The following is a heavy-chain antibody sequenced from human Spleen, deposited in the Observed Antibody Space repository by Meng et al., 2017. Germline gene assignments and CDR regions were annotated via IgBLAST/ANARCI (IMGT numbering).Heavy chain of an antibody. CDR3: TTDLYYYDSSGYPTVFDY. D-gene: IGHD3-22*01. V-gene: IGHV3-15*01. J-gene: IGHJ4*02. CDR1: GFTFSSYS. Sequence: GESLKISCAASGFTFSSYSMNWVRQAPGKGLEWVGRIKSKTDGGTTDYAAPVKGRFTISRDDSKNTLYLQMNSLKTEDTAVYYCTTDLYYYDSSGYPTVFDYWGQGTLVTVSS. CDR2: IKSKTDGGTT.